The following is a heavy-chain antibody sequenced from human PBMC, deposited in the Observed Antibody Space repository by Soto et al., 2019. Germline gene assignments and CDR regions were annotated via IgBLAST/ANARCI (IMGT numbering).Heavy chain of an antibody. J-gene: IGHJ4*02. V-gene: IGHV3-21*01. CDR2: ISTSSSYI. Sequence: PGGSLRLSCAASGFTFNGYIMNWVRQAPGEGLEWVSSISTSSSYIYYADSVKGRFTVSRDNAENSLYLQMNNLRAEGTAVYYCARGSNGDLDYWGQGTLVTVSS. CDR3: ARGSNGDLDY. CDR1: GFTFNGYI. D-gene: IGHD4-17*01.